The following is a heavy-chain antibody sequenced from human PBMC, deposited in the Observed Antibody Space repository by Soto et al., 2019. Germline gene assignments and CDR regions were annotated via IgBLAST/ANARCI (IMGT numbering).Heavy chain of an antibody. V-gene: IGHV3-9*01. Sequence: GGSLRLSCAASGFTFDDYAMRWVRQAPGKGLEWVSGISWNSGSIGYADSVKGRFTISRDNSRNTLYLQMNSLRAEDTAVYYCARGYPLWSPYFYYYMDVWGQGTTVTVSS. CDR2: ISWNSGSI. D-gene: IGHD5-18*01. CDR3: ARGYPLWSPYFYYYMDV. CDR1: GFTFDDYA. J-gene: IGHJ6*03.